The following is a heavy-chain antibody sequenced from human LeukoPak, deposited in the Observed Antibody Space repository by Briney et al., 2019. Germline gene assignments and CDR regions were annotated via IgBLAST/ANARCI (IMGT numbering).Heavy chain of an antibody. D-gene: IGHD3-3*01. J-gene: IGHJ4*02. CDR1: GGSISSGSYY. CDR3: ARGGQKGLRFLEWLPSPFDY. Sequence: KSSQTLSLTCTVSGGSISSGSYYWSWIRQPAGKGLEWIGRIYTSGSTNYNPSLKSRVTISVDTSKNQFSLKLSSVTAADTAVYYCARGGQKGLRFLEWLPSPFDYWGQGTLVTVSS. CDR2: IYTSGST. V-gene: IGHV4-61*02.